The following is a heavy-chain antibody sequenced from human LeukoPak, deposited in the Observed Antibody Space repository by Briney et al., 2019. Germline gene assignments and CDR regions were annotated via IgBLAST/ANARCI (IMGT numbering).Heavy chain of an antibody. CDR1: GYGFTSYW. V-gene: IGHV5-10-1*01. CDR2: IDPSDSYT. Sequence: GESLKISCKGSGYGFTSYWISWVRQMPGKGLEWMGRIDPSDSYTNYSPSFQGHVTISADKSISTAYLQRSSLKASDTAMYYCARPIGYCSGGSCYSGAFDIWGQGTMVTVSS. J-gene: IGHJ3*02. D-gene: IGHD2-15*01. CDR3: ARPIGYCSGGSCYSGAFDI.